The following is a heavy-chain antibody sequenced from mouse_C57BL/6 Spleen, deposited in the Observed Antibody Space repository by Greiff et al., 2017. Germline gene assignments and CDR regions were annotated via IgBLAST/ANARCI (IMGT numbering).Heavy chain of an antibody. Sequence: QVHVKQSGAELVKPGASVKISCKASGYAFSSYWMNWVKQRPGKGLEWIGQIYPGDGDTNYNGKFKGKATLTADKSSSTAYMQLSSLTSEDSAVYFCASYDDYDGFAYWGQGTLVTVSA. CDR1: GYAFSSYW. V-gene: IGHV1-80*01. D-gene: IGHD2-4*01. CDR3: ASYDDYDGFAY. CDR2: IYPGDGDT. J-gene: IGHJ3*01.